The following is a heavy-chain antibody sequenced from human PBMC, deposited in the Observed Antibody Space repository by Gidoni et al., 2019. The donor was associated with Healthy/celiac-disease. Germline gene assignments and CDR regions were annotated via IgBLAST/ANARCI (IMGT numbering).Heavy chain of an antibody. CDR1: GFTFSGSA. CDR3: TTLEFYDILTGYYGAYFDY. CDR2: IRRKANSYAT. V-gene: IGHV3-73*02. Sequence: EVQLVESGGGLVQPGGSLKLSCAASGFTFSGSAMHWVRQASGKGLEWVGRIRRKANSYATAYAASVKGRFTISRDDSKNTAYLQMNSLKTEDTAVYYCTTLEFYDILTGYYGAYFDYWGQGTLVTVSS. J-gene: IGHJ4*02. D-gene: IGHD3-9*01.